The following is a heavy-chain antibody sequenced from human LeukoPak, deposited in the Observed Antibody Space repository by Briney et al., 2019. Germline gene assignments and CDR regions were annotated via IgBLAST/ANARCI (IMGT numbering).Heavy chain of an antibody. CDR2: ISASGAVP. J-gene: IGHJ4*02. CDR3: ARSLIVASEAY. Sequence: GGSLRLSCAASGFRFDSFYMGWIRQVPGKGLDYIALISASGAVPYYAESVKGRFTISRDNANNSVSLQMNSLSADDTAIYYCARSLIVASEAYWGQGTQVTVSS. D-gene: IGHD3-22*01. V-gene: IGHV3-11*04. CDR1: GFRFDSFY.